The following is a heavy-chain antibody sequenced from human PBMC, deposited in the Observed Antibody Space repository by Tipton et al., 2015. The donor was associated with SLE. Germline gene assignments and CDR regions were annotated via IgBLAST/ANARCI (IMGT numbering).Heavy chain of an antibody. CDR2: ISWNSGRI. J-gene: IGHJ4*02. V-gene: IGHV3-9*01. CDR1: GFTFSSYA. D-gene: IGHD4-11*01. CDR3: ARDRGLTVTTWSFDY. Sequence: SLRLSCAASGFTFSSYAMHWVRQAPGKGLEWVSGISWNSGRIAYGDSVRGRFTISRDNAKNSLYLQMNSLRAEDTALYYCARDRGLTVTTWSFDYWGQGTLVTVSS.